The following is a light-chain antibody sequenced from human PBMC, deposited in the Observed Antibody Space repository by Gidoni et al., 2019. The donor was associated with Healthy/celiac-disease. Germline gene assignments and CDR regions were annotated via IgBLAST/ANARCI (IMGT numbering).Light chain of an antibody. CDR2: AAS. J-gene: IGKJ1*01. CDR3: QKYNSAPQT. V-gene: IGKV1-27*01. Sequence: DSQMTQSPSSLSASVGDRVTITCRASQGISNYLALYQQKPGKVPKLLIYAASTLQSGVPSRFSGSGSGTDFTLTISSLQPEAVATYYFQKYNSAPQTFGKGPRWKSN. CDR1: QGISNY.